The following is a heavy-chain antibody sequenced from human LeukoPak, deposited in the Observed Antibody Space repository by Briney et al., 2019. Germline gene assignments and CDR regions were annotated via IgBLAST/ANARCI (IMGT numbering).Heavy chain of an antibody. D-gene: IGHD2-2*02. CDR1: GYTFTSYD. Sequence: ASAKVSCKASGYTFTSYDINWVRQATGQGLEWMGWMNPNSGNTGYAQKFQGRVTMTRNTSISTAYMELSSLRSEDTAVYYCARGPGYCSSTSCYTHYYYYYMDVWGKGTTVTVSS. CDR2: MNPNSGNT. CDR3: ARGPGYCSSTSCYTHYYYYYMDV. V-gene: IGHV1-8*01. J-gene: IGHJ6*03.